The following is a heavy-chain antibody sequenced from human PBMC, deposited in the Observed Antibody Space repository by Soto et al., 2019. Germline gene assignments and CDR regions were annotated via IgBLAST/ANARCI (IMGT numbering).Heavy chain of an antibody. D-gene: IGHD3-22*01. CDR1: GFTFNSYG. CDR3: ARGRYLDSSDYWVANLPFDH. J-gene: IGHJ4*02. V-gene: IGHV3-23*01. Sequence: GGSLRLSCAASGFTFNSYGMTWVRQAPGEGLEWVSSISRSGRGSAYYADSVKGRLTTSRDNSENTLFLQMNNLRDEDTALYYCARGRYLDSSDYWVANLPFDHWGLGTLVTVSS. CDR2: ISRSGRGSA.